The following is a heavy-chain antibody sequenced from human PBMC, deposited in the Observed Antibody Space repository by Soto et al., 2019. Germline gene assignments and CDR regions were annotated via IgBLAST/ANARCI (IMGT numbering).Heavy chain of an antibody. CDR1: GGSISSGDYY. CDR2: IYYSGST. J-gene: IGHJ4*02. V-gene: IGHV4-30-4*02. D-gene: IGHD1-26*01. CDR3: ARDQNGSPHFDY. Sequence: PSETLSLTCTVSGGSISSGDYYWSWIRQPPGKGLEWIGYIYYSGSTYYNPSLKSRVTISVDTSKNQFSLKLTSVTAADTAVYYCARDQNGSPHFDYWGQGILVTVSS.